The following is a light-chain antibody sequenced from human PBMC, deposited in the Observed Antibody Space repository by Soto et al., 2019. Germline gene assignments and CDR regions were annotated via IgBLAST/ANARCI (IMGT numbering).Light chain of an antibody. CDR1: SSDVGGYNY. J-gene: IGLJ1*01. CDR2: DVS. V-gene: IGLV2-11*01. CDR3: CSYAGRYTYV. Sequence: QSALTQPRSLSGSPGQSVTISCTGTSSDVGGYNYVSWYQQHPGKAPKLMIYDVSKRPSGVPDRCSGSKFGNTASLTISGLQADDEADYYCCSYAGRYTYVFGTGTELTVL.